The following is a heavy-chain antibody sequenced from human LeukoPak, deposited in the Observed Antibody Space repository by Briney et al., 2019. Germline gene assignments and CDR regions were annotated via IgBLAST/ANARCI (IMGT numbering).Heavy chain of an antibody. J-gene: IGHJ5*02. CDR3: ARADRLDGGPYLIGP. CDR1: GYSFTDYY. CDR2: INPNSGGT. Sequence: ASVKVSCKTSGYSFTDYYMHWVRQAPGQGLEWMGWINPNSGGTSSAQKFQGRVTMSRDTSITTVYMEVSWLTSDDTAIYYCARADRLDGGPYLIGPWGQGTLVTVSS. V-gene: IGHV1-2*02. D-gene: IGHD2-21*01.